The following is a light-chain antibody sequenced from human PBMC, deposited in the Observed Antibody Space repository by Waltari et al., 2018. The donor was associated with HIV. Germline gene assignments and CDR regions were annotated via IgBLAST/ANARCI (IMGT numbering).Light chain of an antibody. CDR3: GTWDSSLSTSF. CDR1: SSNIGNNS. J-gene: IGLJ2*01. V-gene: IGLV1-51*01. CDR2: DNT. Sequence: QSVLTQPPSVSATPGQKVTISCSGSSSNIGNNSVSWYQQVPGTAPKLLIYDNTKRPSGIPDRFSGSKSGTSATLGVTGLQTGDEADYYCGTWDSSLSTSFFGGGTKLTVL.